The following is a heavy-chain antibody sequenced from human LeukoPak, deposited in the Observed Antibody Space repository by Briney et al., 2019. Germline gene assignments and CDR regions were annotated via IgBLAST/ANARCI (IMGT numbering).Heavy chain of an antibody. J-gene: IGHJ1*01. CDR1: GDSLSRSDSY. D-gene: IGHD3-22*01. Sequence: PSETLSLTGSVSGDSLSRSDSYWDWIRQPPGKGLEWIGTIYYSGRTYYSPSLKSRVTMSVDPSNNQFSLNLRSVTAADTALYYCARRRYYDGSGYLEWGQGTLLSVSS. CDR3: ARRRYYDGSGYLE. CDR2: IYYSGRT. V-gene: IGHV4-39*01.